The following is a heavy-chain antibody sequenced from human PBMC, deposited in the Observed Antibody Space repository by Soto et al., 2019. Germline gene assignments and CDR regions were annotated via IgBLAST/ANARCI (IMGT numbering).Heavy chain of an antibody. J-gene: IGHJ4*02. V-gene: IGHV3-23*01. Sequence: GGSLRLSCAASGFTFSSYAMSWVRQAPGKGLEWVSAISGSGGSTYYADSVKGRFTISRDNSKNTAYLQMNSLKTVDTAVYYCTCGLIVADNYWGQGTVVTVSS. CDR3: TCGLIVADNY. CDR2: ISGSGGST. CDR1: GFTFSSYA. D-gene: IGHD5-12*01.